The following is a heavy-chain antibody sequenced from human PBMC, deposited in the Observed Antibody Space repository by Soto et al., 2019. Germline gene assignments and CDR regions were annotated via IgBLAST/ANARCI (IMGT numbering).Heavy chain of an antibody. V-gene: IGHV4-34*01. CDR1: GGSFSDFY. CDR3: ARQRGGSWSGYSDF. J-gene: IGHJ4*02. CDR2: ISHGGTT. D-gene: IGHD3-3*01. Sequence: SETLSLTCAMFGGSFSDFYWTWIRQPPGKGLEWIGEISHGGTTKDNPSLRSRVTISVDTSKNQFSLTLTSVTAADTAVYYCARQRGGSWSGYSDFWGQGSLVTVSS.